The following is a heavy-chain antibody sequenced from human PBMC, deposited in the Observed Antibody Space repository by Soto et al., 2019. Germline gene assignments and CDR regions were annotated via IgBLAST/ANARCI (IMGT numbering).Heavy chain of an antibody. Sequence: SETLSLTCTVSGGSISSSSYYWGWISQPPEKRLERIGSIYYSGSTYYNKSLKSRVTISVVTSNNHFSLKLSSVTSADMAVYYCASPKIAFYNWFDPWGQGTLVTVSP. V-gene: IGHV4-39*01. CDR3: ASPKIAFYNWFDP. CDR2: IYYSGST. J-gene: IGHJ5*02. CDR1: GGSISSSSYY. D-gene: IGHD3-3*02.